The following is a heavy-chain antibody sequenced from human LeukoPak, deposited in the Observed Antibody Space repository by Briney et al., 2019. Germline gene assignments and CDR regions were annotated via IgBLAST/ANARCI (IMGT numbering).Heavy chain of an antibody. Sequence: SQTLALTCSVSGGSISSSSYHWGWIRESPGTGLEWIGSMYYRGTTYENSSLKSRLTLSIDTSNNHFSLKLTSVTAADTAVYFCAREYSRSVVAGSRPDLWGQGLLVTVSS. CDR3: AREYSRSVVAGSRPDL. CDR1: GGSISSSSYH. CDR2: MYYRGTT. J-gene: IGHJ4*02. D-gene: IGHD2-21*01. V-gene: IGHV4-39*02.